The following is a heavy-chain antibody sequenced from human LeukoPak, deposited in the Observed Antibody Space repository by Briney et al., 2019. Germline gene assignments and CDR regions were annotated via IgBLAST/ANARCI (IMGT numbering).Heavy chain of an antibody. Sequence: GGSLRRSCAASGFTFSNYGLSWVRQAPGKGLGWVSGITGSGGSTYYADSVKGRFTISRDNSKNTLYLQMNSLRAEDTAVYYCARELRYFDWGTKHDAFDIWGQGTMVTVSS. J-gene: IGHJ3*02. D-gene: IGHD3-9*01. V-gene: IGHV3-23*01. CDR3: ARELRYFDWGTKHDAFDI. CDR2: ITGSGGST. CDR1: GFTFSNYG.